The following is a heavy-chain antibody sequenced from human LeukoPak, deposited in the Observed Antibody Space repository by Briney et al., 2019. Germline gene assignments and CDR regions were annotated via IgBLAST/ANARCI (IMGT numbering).Heavy chain of an antibody. J-gene: IGHJ4*02. CDR1: GFTFCNYA. CDR2: ISYDGSNK. D-gene: IGHD1-14*01. V-gene: IGHV3-30*04. Sequence: GGSLRLSCAASGFTFCNYAMHWVHQAPGKGLEWVAVISYDGSNKYYADSVKGRFTISRDNSKNTLYLQMNSLRAEDTAVYYCARAPGPFTEYAFDYWGQGTLVTVSS. CDR3: ARAPGPFTEYAFDY.